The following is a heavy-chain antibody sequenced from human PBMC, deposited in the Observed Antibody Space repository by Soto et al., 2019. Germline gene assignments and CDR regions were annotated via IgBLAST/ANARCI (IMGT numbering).Heavy chain of an antibody. CDR2: IWYDGSNK. Sequence: GGSLRLSCAASGFTFSSYGMHWVRQAPGKGLEWVAVIWYDGSNKYYADSVKGRFTISRDNSKNTLYLQMNSLRAEDTAVYYCAREGYSSSWSLRNYYYYGMDVWGQGTTVTVSS. V-gene: IGHV3-33*01. J-gene: IGHJ6*02. CDR3: AREGYSSSWSLRNYYYYGMDV. CDR1: GFTFSSYG. D-gene: IGHD6-13*01.